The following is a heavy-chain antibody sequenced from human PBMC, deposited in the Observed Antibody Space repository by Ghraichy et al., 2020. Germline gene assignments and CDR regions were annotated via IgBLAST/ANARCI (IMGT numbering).Heavy chain of an antibody. Sequence: GGSLRLSCAASGFTFSSYSMNWVRQAPGKGLEWVSYISSSSSTIYYADSVKGRFTISRDNAKNSLYLQMNSLRDEDTAVYYCVRSYDSSGYYPYDAFDIWGQGTMVTVSS. D-gene: IGHD3-22*01. J-gene: IGHJ3*02. V-gene: IGHV3-48*02. CDR1: GFTFSSYS. CDR2: ISSSSSTI. CDR3: VRSYDSSGYYPYDAFDI.